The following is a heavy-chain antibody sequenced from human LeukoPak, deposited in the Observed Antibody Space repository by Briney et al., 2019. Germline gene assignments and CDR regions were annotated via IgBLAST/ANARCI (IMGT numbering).Heavy chain of an antibody. CDR1: GGSISSYY. V-gene: IGHV4-4*07. CDR3: ARGIVVVPAALAWFDP. Sequence: SETLSLTCTVSGGSISSYYWSWIRQPAGKGLEWIGRIYTSGSTNYNPSLKSRVTLSVDPSKNQFSLKVSSVTAADTAVYYCARGIVVVPAALAWFDPWGQGTLVTVSS. CDR2: IYTSGST. D-gene: IGHD2-2*01. J-gene: IGHJ5*02.